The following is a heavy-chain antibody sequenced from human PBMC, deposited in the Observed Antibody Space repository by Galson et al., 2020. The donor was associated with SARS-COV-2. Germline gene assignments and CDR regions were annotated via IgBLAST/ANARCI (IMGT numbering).Heavy chain of an antibody. CDR1: GFTFDDYA. CDR2: ISWNSGSI. D-gene: IGHD5-12*01. Sequence: SLKISCAASGFTFDDYAMHWVRQAPGKGLEWVSGISWNSGSIGYADSVKGRFTISRDNAKNSLYLQMNSLRAEDTALYYCASLEMATIAYWGQGTLVTVSS. CDR3: ASLEMATIAY. V-gene: IGHV3-9*01. J-gene: IGHJ4*02.